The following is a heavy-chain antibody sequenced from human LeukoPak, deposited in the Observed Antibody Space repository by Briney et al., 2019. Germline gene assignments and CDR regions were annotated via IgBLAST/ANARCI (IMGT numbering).Heavy chain of an antibody. V-gene: IGHV3-74*01. J-gene: IGHJ4*02. CDR3: AGVARWDSSGYLFDY. CDR1: GFTFSSYW. Sequence: GGSLRLSCAASGFTFSSYWMHWVRQAPGKGLVWVSCINSGGSSTRYADSVKGRFTISRENAKNTLYLQMNSLRAEDTAVYYCAGVARWDSSGYLFDYWGQGTLVTVSS. CDR2: INSGGSST. D-gene: IGHD3-22*01.